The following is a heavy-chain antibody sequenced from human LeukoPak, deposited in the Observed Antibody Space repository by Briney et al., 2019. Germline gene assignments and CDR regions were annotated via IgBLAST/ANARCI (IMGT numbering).Heavy chain of an antibody. CDR1: GFTFSSYA. V-gene: IGHV3-23*01. J-gene: IGHJ4*02. CDR3: ARGPHYGVRSDFFDY. CDR2: ISGSGGST. D-gene: IGHD4/OR15-4a*01. Sequence: PGGSLRLSCVASGFTFSSYAMNWVRQAPGKGLEWGSAISGSGGSTYYAGSVKGRFTISRDNSKNTLYLQMNSLRVEDTAVYYRARGPHYGVRSDFFDYWGQGTLVTVSS.